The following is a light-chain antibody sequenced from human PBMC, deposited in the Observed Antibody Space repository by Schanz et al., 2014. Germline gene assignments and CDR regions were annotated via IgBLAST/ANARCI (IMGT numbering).Light chain of an antibody. V-gene: IGLV1-40*01. J-gene: IGLJ3*02. Sequence: QSVLTQPPSVSGAPGQTVTISCTGTTSNIGSNYDVNWYQQLPGTAPKLLIYKNNIRPSGVPDRFSGSKSGTSASLAITGLRADDEADYYCAAWDDSLSGLFGGGTKLTVL. CDR2: KNN. CDR1: TSNIGSNYD. CDR3: AAWDDSLSGL.